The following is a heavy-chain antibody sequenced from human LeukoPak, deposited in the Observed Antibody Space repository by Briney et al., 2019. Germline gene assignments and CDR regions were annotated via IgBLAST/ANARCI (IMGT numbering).Heavy chain of an antibody. J-gene: IGHJ5*02. Sequence: SETLSLTCAVYGGSFSGYYWSWIRQPPGKGLEWIGEINHSGSTNYNPSLKSRVTISVDTSKNQFSLKLSSVTAADTAVYYCARGGLSGGIAVAGTMRRLVPNWFDPWGQGTLVTVSS. V-gene: IGHV4-34*01. D-gene: IGHD6-19*01. CDR2: INHSGST. CDR3: ARGGLSGGIAVAGTMRRLVPNWFDP. CDR1: GGSFSGYY.